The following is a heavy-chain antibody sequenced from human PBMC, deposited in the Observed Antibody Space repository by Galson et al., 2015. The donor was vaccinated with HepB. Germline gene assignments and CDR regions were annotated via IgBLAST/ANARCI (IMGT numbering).Heavy chain of an antibody. V-gene: IGHV3-7*03. J-gene: IGHJ6*02. CDR1: GFTFSSYW. CDR3: ARDRLSELGYYYYGMDV. CDR2: IKQDGSEK. D-gene: IGHD7-27*01. Sequence: SLRLSCAASGFTFSSYWMSWVRQAPGKGLEWVANIKQDGSEKYYVDSVKGRFTISRDNAKNSLYLQMNSLRAEDTAVYYCARDRLSELGYYYYGMDVWGQGTTVTVSS.